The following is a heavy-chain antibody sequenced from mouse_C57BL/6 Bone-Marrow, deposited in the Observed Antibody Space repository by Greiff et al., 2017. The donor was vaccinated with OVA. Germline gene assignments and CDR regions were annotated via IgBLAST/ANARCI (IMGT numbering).Heavy chain of an antibody. V-gene: IGHV5-17*01. CDR1: GFTFSDYG. CDR2: IRSGSSTI. CDR3: ARRNLRRGYVDV. J-gene: IGHJ1*03. Sequence: EVMLVESGGGLVKPGGSLKLSCAASGFTFSDYGMHWVRQAPEKGLEWVAYIRSGSSTIYYAETVKGRVTISRDNAKNTMFLQMNSMRSEDTAMYDCARRNLRRGYVDVWGTGTTVTVSS. D-gene: IGHD2-12*01.